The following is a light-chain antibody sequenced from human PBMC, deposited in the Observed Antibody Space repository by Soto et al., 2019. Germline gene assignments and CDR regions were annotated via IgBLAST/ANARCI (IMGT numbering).Light chain of an antibody. Sequence: EIVITQSPATLSVSPGERATLSCRASQSVSGNLAWYQQKPGQAPRLLIYGASTRATGIPARFSGSGSGTEFTLTISSLQSEDFAVYYCQQYNNLPPTFGQGTKVEIK. J-gene: IGKJ1*01. CDR1: QSVSGN. V-gene: IGKV3D-15*01. CDR2: GAS. CDR3: QQYNNLPPT.